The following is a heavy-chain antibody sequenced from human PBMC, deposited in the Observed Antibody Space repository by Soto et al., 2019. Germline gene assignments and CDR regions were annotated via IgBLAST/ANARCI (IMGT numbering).Heavy chain of an antibody. D-gene: IGHD2-2*02. V-gene: IGHV1-46*03. CDR3: ARGPVVVPAAIPPDDAFDI. CDR1: GYTFTSYY. J-gene: IGHJ3*02. CDR2: INPSGGST. Sequence: SVKVSCKASGYTFTSYYMHWLRQAPGQGLEWMGIINPSGGSTSYAQKFQGRVTMTRDTSTSTVYMELSSLRSEDTAVYYCARGPVVVPAAIPPDDAFDIWGQGTMVTVSS.